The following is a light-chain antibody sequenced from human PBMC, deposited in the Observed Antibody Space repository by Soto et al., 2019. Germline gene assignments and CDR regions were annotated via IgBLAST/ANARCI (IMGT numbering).Light chain of an antibody. CDR1: TGPVTSGHY. Sequence: QAVVTQEPSLTVSPGGAVTLTCGSSTGPVTSGHYPWRFQQKPGQDPRKLVYDTNNKHSLTPARFSGSLLGGKSALTLSGAQPEDEAVYYCLLSYPATRVFGGGTKLTVL. V-gene: IGLV7-46*01. CDR2: DTN. CDR3: LLSYPATRV. J-gene: IGLJ3*02.